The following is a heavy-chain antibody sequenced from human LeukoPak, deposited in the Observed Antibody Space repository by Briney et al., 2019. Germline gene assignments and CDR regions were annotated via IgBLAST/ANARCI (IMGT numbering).Heavy chain of an antibody. CDR1: GYSFTSYW. V-gene: IGHV5-51*01. Sequence: PGESLKISCKGSGYSFTSYWIGWVRQMPGKGLEWMGIIYPGDSDTRYSPSFQGQVTISADKSISTAHLQWSSLKASDTAMYYCARSLAVAGLAFDYWGQGTLVTVSS. CDR2: IYPGDSDT. D-gene: IGHD6-19*01. J-gene: IGHJ4*02. CDR3: ARSLAVAGLAFDY.